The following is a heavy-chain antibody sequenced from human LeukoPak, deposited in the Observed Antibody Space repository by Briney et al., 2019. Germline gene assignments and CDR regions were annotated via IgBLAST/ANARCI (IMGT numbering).Heavy chain of an antibody. Sequence: GGTLRLSCAASGFTFNNYGMSWVRQAPGKGLEWVSTISGSGGSTYYADSVKGRFTISRDNAKNSLYLQMNSLRAEDTAVYYCAELGITMIGGVWGKGTTVTISS. V-gene: IGHV3-23*01. CDR1: GFTFNNYG. D-gene: IGHD3-10*02. CDR3: AELGITMIGGV. J-gene: IGHJ6*04. CDR2: ISGSGGST.